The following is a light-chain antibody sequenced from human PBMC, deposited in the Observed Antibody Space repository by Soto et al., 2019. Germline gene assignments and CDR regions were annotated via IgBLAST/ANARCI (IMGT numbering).Light chain of an antibody. CDR2: EVS. CDR1: SSDIGGYNY. Sequence: QSALTQPASVSGSPGQSITISCTGTSSDIGGYNYVSWYQQYPGKAPKLMISEVSHRPSGVSDRFSGSKLGNTASLTISGLQAEDEADYYCFSYTANTTFWAFGGGTKLTVL. CDR3: FSYTANTTFWA. J-gene: IGLJ3*02. V-gene: IGLV2-14*01.